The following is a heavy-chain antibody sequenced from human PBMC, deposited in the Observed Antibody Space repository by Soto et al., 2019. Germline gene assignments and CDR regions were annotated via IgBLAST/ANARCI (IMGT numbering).Heavy chain of an antibody. V-gene: IGHV3-23*01. CDR2: VSASGDST. CDR1: GFTFSNYA. CDR3: AKPQRYCSGTSCQCFDY. Sequence: GGSLRLSCAASGFTFSNYAMTWARQAPGQGLEWVSAVSASGDSTYYADSVKGRFTISRDNSKNTLYLQTNSLRAEDTALYYCAKPQRYCSGTSCQCFDYWGQGALVNGSS. J-gene: IGHJ4*02. D-gene: IGHD2-2*01.